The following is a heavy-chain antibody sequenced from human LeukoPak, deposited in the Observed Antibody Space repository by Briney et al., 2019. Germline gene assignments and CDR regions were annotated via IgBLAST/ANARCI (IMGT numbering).Heavy chain of an antibody. CDR2: ISNNGGYT. CDR1: GLTFSSSA. CDR3: AKQLGYCSDGSCYFPY. Sequence: GGSLRLSCVASGLTFSSSAMSWVRQAPGKGLEWVSAISNNGGYTYYADSVQGRFTISRDNSKSTLCLQMNSLRAEDTAVYYCAKQLGYCSDGSCYFPYWGQGTLVTVSS. V-gene: IGHV3-23*01. D-gene: IGHD2-15*01. J-gene: IGHJ4*02.